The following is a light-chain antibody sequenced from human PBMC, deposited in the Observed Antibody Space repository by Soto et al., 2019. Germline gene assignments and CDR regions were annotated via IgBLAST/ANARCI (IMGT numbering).Light chain of an antibody. CDR1: QSINSKS. J-gene: IGKJ3*01. V-gene: IGKV3-20*01. CDR3: QLYCGSFI. CDR2: NTS. Sequence: EIVLTQSPGTLSLSPWEGATVSCRVSQSINSKSLVWYQRKFGQAPRLLIYNTSSRATGIPDRFSGSGSGTDLTLSICILEPEDFAVYYWQLYCGSFIFGPGTKVDFK.